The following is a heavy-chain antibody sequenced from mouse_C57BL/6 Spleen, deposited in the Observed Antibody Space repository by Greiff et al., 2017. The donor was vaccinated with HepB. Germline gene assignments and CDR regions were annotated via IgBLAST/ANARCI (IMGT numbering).Heavy chain of an antibody. V-gene: IGHV1-69*01. J-gene: IGHJ2*01. CDR1: GYTFTSYW. CDR3: ARSPFTTVVATEYYFDY. D-gene: IGHD1-1*01. CDR2: IDPSDSYT. Sequence: VQLQQPGAELVMPGASVKLSCKASGYTFTSYWMHWVKQRPGQGLEWIGEIDPSDSYTNYNQKFKGKSTVTVDKSSSTAYMQLSSLTSEDSAVYYCARSPFTTVVATEYYFDYWGQGTTLTVSS.